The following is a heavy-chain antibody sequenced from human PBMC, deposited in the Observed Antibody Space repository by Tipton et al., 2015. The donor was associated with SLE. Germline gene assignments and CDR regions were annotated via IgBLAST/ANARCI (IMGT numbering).Heavy chain of an antibody. Sequence: SLRLSCAASGFTFSSYAMSWVRQAPGKGLEWVSAISGGGGSTYYADSVKGRFTISRDNSKNTLYLQMNSLRAEDTAVYYCAKVYSESVVIGAFDIWGQGTMVTVSS. CDR1: GFTFSSYA. CDR2: ISGGGGST. CDR3: AKVYSESVVIGAFDI. J-gene: IGHJ3*02. V-gene: IGHV3-23*01. D-gene: IGHD2-21*01.